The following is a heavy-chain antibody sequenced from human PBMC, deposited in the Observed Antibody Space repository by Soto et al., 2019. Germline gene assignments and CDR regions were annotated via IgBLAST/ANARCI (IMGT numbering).Heavy chain of an antibody. D-gene: IGHD2-15*01. CDR1: GGSVSSGSYY. CDR3: ASSVVVPSTMNYFDY. J-gene: IGHJ4*02. V-gene: IGHV4-61*01. Sequence: SENLSLTCTVSGGSVSSGSYYWSWIRQPPGKGLEWIGYIYYSGSTNYNPSLKSRVTISVDTSKNQFSLKLSSVTAADTAMYYCASSVVVPSTMNYFDYWGQGSLVTVSS. CDR2: IYYSGST.